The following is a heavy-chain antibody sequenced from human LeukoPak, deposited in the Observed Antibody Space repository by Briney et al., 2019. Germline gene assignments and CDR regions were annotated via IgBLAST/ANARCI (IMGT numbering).Heavy chain of an antibody. Sequence: SETLSLTCTVSDGSISSYYWSWIRQTPGKGLEWIGFVDYSGSANYNPSLKSRVTISVDTSKTQSSLKLSSVTAADTAVYYCARHRRNYGMDVWGQGTTVTVSS. V-gene: IGHV4-59*01. J-gene: IGHJ6*02. CDR2: VDYSGSA. CDR3: ARHRRNYGMDV. CDR1: DGSISSYY.